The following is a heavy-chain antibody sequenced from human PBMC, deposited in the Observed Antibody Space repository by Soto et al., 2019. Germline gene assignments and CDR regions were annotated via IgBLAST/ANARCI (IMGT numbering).Heavy chain of an antibody. J-gene: IGHJ4*02. Sequence: ESLSLTCAVSIGSFSGYYWRWIRQPPGKGLQWIGEINHSGSTNYNPSLKSRVAISVDTSKSQFSLNLSSVTAADTAVYYCASDLGYCTKAVCYDAYWGQGTLVTVSS. V-gene: IGHV4-34*01. D-gene: IGHD2-8*01. CDR3: ASDLGYCTKAVCYDAY. CDR1: IGSFSGYY. CDR2: INHSGST.